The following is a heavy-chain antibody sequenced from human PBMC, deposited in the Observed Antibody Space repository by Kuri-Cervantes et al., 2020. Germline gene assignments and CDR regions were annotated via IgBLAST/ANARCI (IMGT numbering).Heavy chain of an antibody. CDR2: ISSSSSTI. D-gene: IGHD6-13*01. Sequence: GGSLRLSCAASGFIFSNYDMSWVRQAPGKGLEWVSYISSSSSTIYYADSVKGRFTISRDNAKNSLYLQMNSLRDEDTAVYYCARKLAYYFDYWGQGTLVTVSS. J-gene: IGHJ4*02. V-gene: IGHV3-48*02. CDR3: ARKLAYYFDY. CDR1: GFIFSNYD.